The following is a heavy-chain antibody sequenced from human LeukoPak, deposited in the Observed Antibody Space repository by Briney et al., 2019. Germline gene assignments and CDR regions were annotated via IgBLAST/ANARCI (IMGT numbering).Heavy chain of an antibody. CDR1: GYTLTELS. CDR3: ATDGMVRGLDWFDP. V-gene: IGHV1-24*01. CDR2: FDPEDGET. J-gene: IGHJ5*02. Sequence: ASVKVSCKVSGYTLTELSMHWVRQAPGKGLEWMGGFDPEDGETIYAQKFQGRVTMTEDTSTDTAYMELSSLRSEDTAVYYCATDGMVRGLDWFDPWGQGTLVTVSS. D-gene: IGHD3-10*01.